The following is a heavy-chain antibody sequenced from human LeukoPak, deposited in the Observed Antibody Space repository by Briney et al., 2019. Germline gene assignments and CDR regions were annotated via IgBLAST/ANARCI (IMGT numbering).Heavy chain of an antibody. Sequence: WINPNSGGTNYAQKFQGRVTMTRDTSISTAYMELSRLRSDDTAVYYCAREGASQFWFDPWGQGTLVTVSS. CDR3: AREGASQFWFDP. CDR2: INPNSGGT. J-gene: IGHJ5*02. V-gene: IGHV1-2*02. D-gene: IGHD4/OR15-4a*01.